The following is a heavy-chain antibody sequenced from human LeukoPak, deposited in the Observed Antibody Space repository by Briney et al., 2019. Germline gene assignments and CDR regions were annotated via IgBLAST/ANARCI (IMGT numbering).Heavy chain of an antibody. CDR3: ARRKGIGYCSSTSCRGFDY. V-gene: IGHV5-51*01. J-gene: IGHJ4*02. CDR2: IYPGDSDT. CDR1: GYSFTSYW. Sequence: GESLKISCKGSGYSFTSYWIGWVRQMPGKGLEWMGIIYPGDSDTRYSPSFQGQVTISADKSISTAYLQWSSLKASDTAMYYCARRKGIGYCSSTSCRGFDYWGQGTLVTVSS. D-gene: IGHD2-2*01.